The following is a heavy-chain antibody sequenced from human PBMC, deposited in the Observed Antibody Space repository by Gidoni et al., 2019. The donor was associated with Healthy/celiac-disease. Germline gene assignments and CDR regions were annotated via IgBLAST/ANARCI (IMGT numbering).Heavy chain of an antibody. Sequence: QVQLVESGGGVVQPGRSLRLSCAASGFTFSSYGMRWVRQAPGKGLEWVAVISYDGSNKYYADSVKGRFTISRDNSKNTLYLQMNSLRAEDTAVYYCAKGRIAAAGTLDYWGQGTLVTVSS. CDR2: ISYDGSNK. D-gene: IGHD6-13*01. CDR3: AKGRIAAAGTLDY. CDR1: GFTFSSYG. J-gene: IGHJ4*02. V-gene: IGHV3-30*18.